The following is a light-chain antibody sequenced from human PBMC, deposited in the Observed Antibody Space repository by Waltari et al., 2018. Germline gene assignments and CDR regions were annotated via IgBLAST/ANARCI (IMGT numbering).Light chain of an antibody. CDR1: GLRSHD. J-gene: IGLJ2*01. Sequence: SSELTQDPAVSVALGQTVRITCPGYGLRSHDDSWYQQKPGPAPVLVIYDKNIRPSGIPDRFSAFSSGNTASLTITGAQAEDEADYFCNSRDSTGNHRVFGGGTKLTVL. V-gene: IGLV3-19*01. CDR3: NSRDSTGNHRV. CDR2: DKN.